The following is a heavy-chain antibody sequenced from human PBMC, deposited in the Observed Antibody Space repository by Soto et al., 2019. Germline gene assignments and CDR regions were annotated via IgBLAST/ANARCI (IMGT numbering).Heavy chain of an antibody. V-gene: IGHV4-34*01. Sequence: SETLSLTCAVYGGSFSGYYWSWIRQPPGKGLEWIGEINHSGSTNYNPSLKSRVTISVDTSKNQFSLKLSSVTAADTAVYYCAREGEFRYYYGSGSYYNGWFDPWGQGTLVTVSS. J-gene: IGHJ5*02. D-gene: IGHD3-10*01. CDR1: GGSFSGYY. CDR2: INHSGST. CDR3: AREGEFRYYYGSGSYYNGWFDP.